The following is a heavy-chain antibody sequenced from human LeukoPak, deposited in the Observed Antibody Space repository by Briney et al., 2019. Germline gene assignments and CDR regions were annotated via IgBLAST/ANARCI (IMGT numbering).Heavy chain of an antibody. V-gene: IGHV4-59*01. CDR3: AKREPGYSYGIHYFDY. CDR1: GGSISSYY. Sequence: SETLSLTCTVSGGSISSYYWSWIRQPPGKGLEWIGYINSGGRTNYNPSLTSRVTISVDTSKKQFSLKLSSVIAADTAVYYCAKREPGYSYGIHYFDYWGQGTLVTVSS. D-gene: IGHD5-18*01. J-gene: IGHJ4*02. CDR2: INSGGRT.